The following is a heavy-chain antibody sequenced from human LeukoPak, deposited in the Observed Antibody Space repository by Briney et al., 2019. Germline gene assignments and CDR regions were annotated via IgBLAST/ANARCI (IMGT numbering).Heavy chain of an antibody. CDR1: GYTFTSYG. Sequence: GASVKVSCKASGYTFTSYGISWVRQAPGQGREWMGWISAYNGNTNYAQKLQGRVTMTTDTSTSTAYMEPRSLRSDDTAVYYCASTPPGYYDSSGYYHFDYWGQGTLVTVSS. CDR3: ASTPPGYYDSSGYYHFDY. V-gene: IGHV1-18*01. J-gene: IGHJ4*02. D-gene: IGHD3-22*01. CDR2: ISAYNGNT.